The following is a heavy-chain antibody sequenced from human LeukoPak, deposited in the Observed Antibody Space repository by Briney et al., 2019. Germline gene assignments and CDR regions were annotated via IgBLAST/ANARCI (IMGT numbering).Heavy chain of an antibody. J-gene: IGHJ4*02. CDR1: GYSFSTYW. D-gene: IGHD5-12*01. CDR2: IYPRDSDT. Sequence: GESLKISCQGSGYSFSTYWIGWVRQMPGKGLEWMGIIYPRDSDTRYSPSFQGQVTISADTSINTAYLLWRSLKASDTAMYYCARGRGSGYELDYWGQGTLVTVSS. CDR3: ARGRGSGYELDY. V-gene: IGHV5-51*01.